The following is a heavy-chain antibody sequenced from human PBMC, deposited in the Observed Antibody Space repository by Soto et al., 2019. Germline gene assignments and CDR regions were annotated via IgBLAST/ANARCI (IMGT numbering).Heavy chain of an antibody. Sequence: SETLSLTCTVSGGSISSYYWSWIRQPPGKGLEWIGYIYYSGSTNYNPSLKSRVTISVDTSKNQFSLKLSSVTAADTAVYYCARDVKWFDPWGQGTLVTVSS. J-gene: IGHJ5*02. CDR2: IYYSGST. V-gene: IGHV4-59*01. CDR3: ARDVKWFDP. CDR1: GGSISSYY.